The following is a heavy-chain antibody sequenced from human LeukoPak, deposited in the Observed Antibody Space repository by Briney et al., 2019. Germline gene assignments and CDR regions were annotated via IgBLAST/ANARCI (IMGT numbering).Heavy chain of an antibody. Sequence: SGTLSLTCAVSGGSISSSNWWTWVRQPPGKGLEWIGEIYHSGSTNYNPSLKSRVTISVDTSKTQFSLKLSSVTAADTAVYYCARTTYYYDSGGYDNWFDPWGQGTLVTVSS. D-gene: IGHD3-22*01. CDR3: ARTTYYYDSGGYDNWFDP. J-gene: IGHJ5*02. V-gene: IGHV4-4*02. CDR2: IYHSGST. CDR1: GGSISSSNW.